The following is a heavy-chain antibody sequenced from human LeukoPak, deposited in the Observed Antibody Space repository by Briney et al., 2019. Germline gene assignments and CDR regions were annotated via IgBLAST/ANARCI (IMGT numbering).Heavy chain of an antibody. CDR1: GLTFSSYA. Sequence: GGSLRLSCAASGLTFSSYAMSWVRQAPGKGLEWVSSISVSGTYTYYADSVKGRFTISRDNSKNTLYLQKNSLRAEDTAVYYCAKGYCSDTNCQTRLGLDYWGQGTLVTVSS. CDR2: ISVSGTYT. J-gene: IGHJ4*02. V-gene: IGHV3-23*01. D-gene: IGHD2-15*01. CDR3: AKGYCSDTNCQTRLGLDY.